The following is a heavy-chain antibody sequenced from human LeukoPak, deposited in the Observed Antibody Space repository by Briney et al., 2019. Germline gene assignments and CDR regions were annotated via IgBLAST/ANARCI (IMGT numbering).Heavy chain of an antibody. D-gene: IGHD6-19*01. Sequence: VASVEVSCKASGYTFTGYYMHWVRQAPGQGLEWMGWINPNSGGTNYAQKFQGRVTMTRDTSISTAYMELSRLRSDDTAVYYCARDQYSSGWYDYWGQGTLVTVSS. V-gene: IGHV1-2*02. CDR1: GYTFTGYY. CDR2: INPNSGGT. CDR3: ARDQYSSGWYDY. J-gene: IGHJ4*02.